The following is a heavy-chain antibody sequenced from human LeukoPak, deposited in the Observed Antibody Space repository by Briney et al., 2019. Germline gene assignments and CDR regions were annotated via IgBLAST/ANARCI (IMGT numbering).Heavy chain of an antibody. V-gene: IGHV4-39*07. CDR3: ATRTWDSSGYYYFDY. D-gene: IGHD3-22*01. J-gene: IGHJ4*02. Sequence: PSETLSLTCTVSGGSISSSRYYWGWIRQPPGKGLEWIGSIYYSGSTYYNPSLKSRVTISVDTSKNQFSLKLSSVTAADTAVYYCATRTWDSSGYYYFDYWGQGTLVTVSS. CDR2: IYYSGST. CDR1: GGSISSSRYY.